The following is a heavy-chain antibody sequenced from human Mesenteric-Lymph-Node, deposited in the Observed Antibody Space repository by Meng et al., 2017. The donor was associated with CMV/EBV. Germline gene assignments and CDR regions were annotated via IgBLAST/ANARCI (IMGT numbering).Heavy chain of an antibody. CDR3: ARFIDSYCGGDCFSYYYYGMDV. D-gene: IGHD2-21*01. CDR1: GFTFSFYW. J-gene: IGHJ6*02. CDR2: IDSDGSST. Sequence: GGSLRLSCAASGFTFSFYWMHWVRQGPGKGLVWVSRIDSDGSSTSYADSVKGRFTISRDNAKNSLYLQMNSLRAEDTAVYYCARFIDSYCGGDCFSYYYYGMDVWGQGTSVTVSS. V-gene: IGHV3-74*01.